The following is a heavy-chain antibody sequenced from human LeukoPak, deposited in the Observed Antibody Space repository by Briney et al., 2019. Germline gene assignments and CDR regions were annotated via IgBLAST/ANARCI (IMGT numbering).Heavy chain of an antibody. CDR2: IRSKANSYAT. V-gene: IGHV3-73*01. D-gene: IGHD3-10*01. J-gene: IGHJ4*02. CDR3: TGYYGSGSAY. CDR1: GFTFSGSA. Sequence: PGGSLRLSCAASGFTFSGSAMHWVRQASGKGLELVGRIRSKANSYATAYAASVKGRFTISRDDSKNTAYLQMNSLKTEDTAVYYCTGYYGSGSAYWGQGTLVTVSS.